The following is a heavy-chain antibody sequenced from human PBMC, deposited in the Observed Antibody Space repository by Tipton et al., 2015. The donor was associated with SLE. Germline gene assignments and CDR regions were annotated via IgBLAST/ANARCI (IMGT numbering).Heavy chain of an antibody. V-gene: IGHV4-59*08. Sequence: TLSLTCTVSGGSIGSYYWSWIRQPPGKGLEWIGYIYYSGSTNYNPSLKSRVTISVDTSKNQFSLKLSSVTAADTAVYYCARLLGTIDYWGQGTLVTVSS. CDR3: ARLLGTIDY. J-gene: IGHJ4*02. D-gene: IGHD7-27*01. CDR1: GGSIGSYY. CDR2: IYYSGST.